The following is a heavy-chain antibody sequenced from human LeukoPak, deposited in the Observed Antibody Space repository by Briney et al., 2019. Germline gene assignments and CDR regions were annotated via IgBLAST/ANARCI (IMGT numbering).Heavy chain of an antibody. CDR3: ARAVTMVRGVGIPRTNLDV. J-gene: IGHJ6*02. CDR1: GFTFSSYD. CDR2: IDTAGDT. D-gene: IGHD3-10*01. V-gene: IGHV3-13*01. Sequence: GGSLRLSCAASGFTFSSYDMHWVRQATGKGLEWVSAIDTAGDTYYPGSVKGRFTISRENAKNSLYLQMNSLRAGDTAVYYCARAVTMVRGVGIPRTNLDVWGQGTTVTVSS.